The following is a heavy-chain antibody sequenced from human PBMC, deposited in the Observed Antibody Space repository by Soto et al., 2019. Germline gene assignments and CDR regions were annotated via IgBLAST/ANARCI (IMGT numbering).Heavy chain of an antibody. CDR3: ARCGPITLVRGPLGAFDI. CDR1: GGSISSYY. D-gene: IGHD3-10*01. V-gene: IGHV4-59*01. Sequence: SETLSLTCTVSGGSISSYYWSWIRQPPGKGLEWIGYIYYSGSTNYNPSLKSRVTISVDTSKNQFSLKLSSVTAADTAVYYCARCGPITLVRGPLGAFDIWGQGTMVTVSS. J-gene: IGHJ3*02. CDR2: IYYSGST.